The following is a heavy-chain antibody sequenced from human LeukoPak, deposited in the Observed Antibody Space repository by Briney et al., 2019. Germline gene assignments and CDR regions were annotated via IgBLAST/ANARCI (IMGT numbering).Heavy chain of an antibody. D-gene: IGHD3-3*02. CDR2: MNPNCRNT. J-gene: IGHJ4*02. CDR1: GYTFTSYD. CDR3: ARDGVALVCDY. V-gene: IGHV1-8*01. Sequence: GASVKVFCKASGYTFTSYDNNRVRPATGQGLGWVGCMNPNCRNTGYAQKFQGRVTMTSNTSLSTAYMELSSLGSEDTAVYFCARDGVALVCDYWGQGTLVTVSS.